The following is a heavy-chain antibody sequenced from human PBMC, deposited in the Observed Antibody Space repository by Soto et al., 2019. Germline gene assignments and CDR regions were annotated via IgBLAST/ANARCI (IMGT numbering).Heavy chain of an antibody. Sequence: ASVTGSCKASGYTFTGDYMHWVRQAPGQGLEWMGIINPSGGSTSYAQKFQGRVTMTRDTSTSTVYMELSSLRSEDTAVYYCARELWYYDILTGLDMIDAFDIWGQGTMVTVSS. J-gene: IGHJ3*02. CDR1: GYTFTGDY. V-gene: IGHV1-46*01. CDR3: ARELWYYDILTGLDMIDAFDI. CDR2: INPSGGST. D-gene: IGHD3-9*01.